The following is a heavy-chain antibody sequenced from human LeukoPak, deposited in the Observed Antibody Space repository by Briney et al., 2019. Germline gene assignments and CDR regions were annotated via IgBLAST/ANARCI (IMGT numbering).Heavy chain of an antibody. CDR3: ARGYGLATILGDY. J-gene: IGHJ4*02. Sequence: ASVKVSCKASGYTFTSYAMHWVRQAPGQRLEWMGWINAGNGNTKYSQKFQGRVTMTTDTSTSTAYMELRSLRSDDTAVYYCARGYGLATILGDYWGQGTLVTVSS. CDR1: GYTFTSYA. D-gene: IGHD5-24*01. V-gene: IGHV1-3*01. CDR2: INAGNGNT.